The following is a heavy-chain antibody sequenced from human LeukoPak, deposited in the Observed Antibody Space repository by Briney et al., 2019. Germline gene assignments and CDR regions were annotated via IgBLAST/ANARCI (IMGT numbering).Heavy chain of an antibody. CDR1: GGSISSYY. CDR2: IYYSGST. CDR3: ARDRYWDGYWYFDL. D-gene: IGHD1-26*01. Sequence: SETLSLTCTVSGGSISSYYWSWIRQPPGKGLEWIGYIYYSGSTNYNPSLKSRVTISVDTSKNQFSLKLSSVTAADTAVYYCARDRYWDGYWYFDLWGRGTLVTVSS. J-gene: IGHJ2*01. V-gene: IGHV4-59*01.